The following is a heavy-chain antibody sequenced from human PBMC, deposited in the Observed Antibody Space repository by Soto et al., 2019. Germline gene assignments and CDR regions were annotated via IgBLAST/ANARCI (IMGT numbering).Heavy chain of an antibody. D-gene: IGHD4-17*01. Sequence: EVQLVESGGGLVQPGGSLRLSCAASGFTFSSYSMNWVRQAPGKGLEWVSYISSSSSTIYYADSVKGRFTISRDNAKNLLCLQRNSRRPENTAVYYCARGHDNGAYVSQPGNSFAYGAQGPRAPVPS. J-gene: IGHJ4*02. V-gene: IGHV3-48*01. CDR3: ARGHDNGAYVSQPGNSFAY. CDR2: ISSSSSTI. CDR1: GFTFSSYS.